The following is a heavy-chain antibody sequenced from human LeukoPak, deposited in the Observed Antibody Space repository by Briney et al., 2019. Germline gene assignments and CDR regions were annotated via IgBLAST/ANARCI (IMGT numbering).Heavy chain of an antibody. CDR2: ISWDGGST. CDR3: VKDLYTPVLGIKFVRTSRWFDP. V-gene: IGHV3-43D*03. Sequence: PGGSLRLSCAASGFTFSSYAMHWVRQAPGKGLERVSLISWDGGSTYYVDSVKGRFIISRDNSKNSLFLQMNSLGTEDTALYYCVKDLYTPVLGIKFVRTSRWFDPWGQGTLVTVSS. J-gene: IGHJ5*02. CDR1: GFTFSSYA. D-gene: IGHD1-14*01.